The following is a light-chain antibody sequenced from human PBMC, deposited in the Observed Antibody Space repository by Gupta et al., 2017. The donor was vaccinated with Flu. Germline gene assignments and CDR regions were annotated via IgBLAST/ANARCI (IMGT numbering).Light chain of an antibody. Sequence: QSVLTQPPSVSGTPGQRVIISCSGSNSNIGSHAVNWYQHVPGTAPRLLLYNSSQRPSGVPDRLSGSKSGASASLAIIGLQSEDEADYFCAAWDDSLNGVVFGAGTKLTVL. CDR1: NSNIGSHA. V-gene: IGLV1-44*01. CDR3: AAWDDSLNGVV. J-gene: IGLJ2*01. CDR2: NSS.